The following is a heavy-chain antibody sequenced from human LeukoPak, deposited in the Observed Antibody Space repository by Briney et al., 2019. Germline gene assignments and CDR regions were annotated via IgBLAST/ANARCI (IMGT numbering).Heavy chain of an antibody. D-gene: IGHD3-3*01. CDR1: GYNFAGYY. CDR2: INPRDGET. Sequence: ASVKVSCKGSGYNFAGYYIHWVRQAPGQGLEWMGRINPRDGETSFAQKFQGRVSMTRDTSVSSAYMELSGLRSDDTAVYYCARDWELRFHQGGLDYWGQGTLVTVPS. CDR3: ARDWELRFHQGGLDY. J-gene: IGHJ4*02. V-gene: IGHV1-2*06.